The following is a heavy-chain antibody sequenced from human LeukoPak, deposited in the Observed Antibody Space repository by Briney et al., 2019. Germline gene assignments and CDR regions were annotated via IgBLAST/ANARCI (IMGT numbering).Heavy chain of an antibody. Sequence: GGSLRLSCAASGLTFSTYGMHWVRQAPGKGLDWVALIRYDGSNTFYADSVKGRFTISRDNSKNTLYLQMNSLRAEDTAVYYCAYYDSSGYSYYFDYWGQGTLVTVSS. J-gene: IGHJ4*02. CDR1: GLTFSTYG. CDR3: AYYDSSGYSYYFDY. V-gene: IGHV3-30*02. CDR2: IRYDGSNT. D-gene: IGHD3-22*01.